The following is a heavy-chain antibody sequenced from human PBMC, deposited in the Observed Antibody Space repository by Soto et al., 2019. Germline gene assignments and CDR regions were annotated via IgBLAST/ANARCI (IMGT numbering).Heavy chain of an antibody. Sequence: PGGSLRLSCAGSDFTFSNAWRNWVRQAPGKRLEWLGRTRNKPNGYTTEYAASVKGRFTISRDDSKNSLYLQMNSLKIEDTAVYYCARGNRAFDYWGQGTLVTVSS. V-gene: IGHV3-72*01. D-gene: IGHD4-4*01. CDR1: DFTFSNAW. J-gene: IGHJ4*02. CDR3: ARGNRAFDY. CDR2: TRNKPNGYTT.